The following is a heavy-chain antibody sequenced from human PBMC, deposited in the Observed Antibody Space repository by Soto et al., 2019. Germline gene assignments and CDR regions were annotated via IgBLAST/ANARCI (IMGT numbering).Heavy chain of an antibody. J-gene: IGHJ4*02. CDR1: GFTFASYA. Sequence: EVQLLESGGGLVQPGGSLRLSCAASGFTFASYAMNWVRQAPGKGLEWVSVISGSGSSTYYADSVKGRFTISRDNSKNTLYLQMNSLRAEDTAVYYCAKRATGTYFDYWGQGTLVTVSP. CDR2: ISGSGSST. V-gene: IGHV3-23*01. CDR3: AKRATGTYFDY. D-gene: IGHD1-1*01.